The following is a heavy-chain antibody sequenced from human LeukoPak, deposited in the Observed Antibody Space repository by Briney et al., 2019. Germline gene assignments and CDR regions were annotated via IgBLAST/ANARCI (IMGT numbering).Heavy chain of an antibody. D-gene: IGHD2-2*01. CDR2: ISSSGSTI. J-gene: IGHJ6*02. CDR1: GFTFSSYE. CDR3: AREMVVPAATTYCYYGMDV. Sequence: GGSLRLSCAASGFTFSSYEMNWVRQAPGKGLEWVSYISSSGSTIYYADSVKGRFTISRDNAKNSLYLQMNSLRAEDTAVYYCAREMVVPAATTYCYYGMDVWGQGTTVTVS. V-gene: IGHV3-48*03.